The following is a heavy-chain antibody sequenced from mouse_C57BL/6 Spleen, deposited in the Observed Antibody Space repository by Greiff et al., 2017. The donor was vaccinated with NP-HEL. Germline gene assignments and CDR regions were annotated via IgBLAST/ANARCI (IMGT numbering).Heavy chain of an antibody. CDR2: INPNNGGT. J-gene: IGHJ4*01. Sequence: EVQLQESGPELVKPGASVKISCKASGYTFTDYYMNWVKQSHGKSLEWIGDINPNNGGTSYNQKFKGKATLTVDKSSSTAYMELRSLTSEDSAVYYCAKEQLRPLYYAMDYWGQGTSVTVSS. CDR1: GYTFTDYY. D-gene: IGHD3-2*02. V-gene: IGHV1-26*01. CDR3: AKEQLRPLYYAMDY.